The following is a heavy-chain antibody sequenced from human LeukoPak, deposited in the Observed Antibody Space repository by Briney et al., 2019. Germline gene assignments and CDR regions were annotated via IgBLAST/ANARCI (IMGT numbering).Heavy chain of an antibody. D-gene: IGHD2-21*02. J-gene: IGHJ4*02. CDR1: GFTFSSYA. Sequence: GGSLRLSCAASGFTFSSYAMHWVRQAPGKGLEWVAVISYDGSNKYYADSVKGRFPISRDNSKNTLYLQMNSLRAEDTAVYYCARDPCGGDCENYFDYWGQGTLVTVSS. CDR3: ARDPCGGDCENYFDY. V-gene: IGHV3-30*04. CDR2: ISYDGSNK.